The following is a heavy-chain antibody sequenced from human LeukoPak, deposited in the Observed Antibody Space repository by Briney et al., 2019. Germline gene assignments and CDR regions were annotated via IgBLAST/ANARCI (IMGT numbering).Heavy chain of an antibody. D-gene: IGHD2-15*01. CDR1: GFTFSSYW. V-gene: IGHV3-7*01. Sequence: GGSLRLSCAASGFTFSSYWMSWVRQAPGKGLEWVAIIKQDGSEKYYVDSVKGRFTISRDNAKNSLSLQINSLRAEDTAVYYCARDSGVGPCLFCSGFDIWGQGTMVTVSS. CDR2: IKQDGSEK. CDR3: ARDSGVGPCLFCSGFDI. J-gene: IGHJ3*02.